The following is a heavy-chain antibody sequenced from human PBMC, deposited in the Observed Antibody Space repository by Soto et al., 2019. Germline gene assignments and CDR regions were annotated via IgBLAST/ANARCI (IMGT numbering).Heavy chain of an antibody. J-gene: IGHJ4*02. V-gene: IGHV3-74*03. CDR1: GFTLSDNW. Sequence: EVQLVESGGGLVQPGGSLRLSCAASGFTLSDNWIHWVRRVPGKGLVWVSRTNADGSSVTYADSVKGRFTLSRDNAKYTWFLQMDSLRAEDTAMYYCVRAPEQRPFDYWGQGTLVTVSS. CDR2: TNADGSSV. D-gene: IGHD6-25*01. CDR3: VRAPEQRPFDY.